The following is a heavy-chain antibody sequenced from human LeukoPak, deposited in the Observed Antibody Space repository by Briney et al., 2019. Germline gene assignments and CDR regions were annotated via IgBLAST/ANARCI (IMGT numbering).Heavy chain of an antibody. CDR1: GVSISSSSYY. J-gene: IGHJ6*02. Sequence: SETLFLTCTVSGVSISSSSYYWGWIRQPPGKGLEWIGSIYYSGSTYYNPSLKSRVTISVDTSKNQFSLKLSSVTAADTAVYYCARESDYYGMDVWGQGTTVTVSS. CDR2: IYYSGST. CDR3: ARESDYYGMDV. V-gene: IGHV4-39*02.